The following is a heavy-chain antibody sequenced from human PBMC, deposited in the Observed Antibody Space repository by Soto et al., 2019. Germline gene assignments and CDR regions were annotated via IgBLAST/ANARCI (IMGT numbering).Heavy chain of an antibody. J-gene: IGHJ3*02. V-gene: IGHV1-18*01. CDR3: ARGGPAGGYCSGGSCYLDAFDI. CDR2: ISAYNGNT. CDR1: GYTFTSYG. Sequence: GASVKVSCKASGYTFTSYGISWVRQAPGQGLEWMGWISAYNGNTNYAQKLQGRVTMTTDTSTSTAYMELRSLRSDDTAVYYCARGGPAGGYCSGGSCYLDAFDIWGQGTMVTVSS. D-gene: IGHD2-15*01.